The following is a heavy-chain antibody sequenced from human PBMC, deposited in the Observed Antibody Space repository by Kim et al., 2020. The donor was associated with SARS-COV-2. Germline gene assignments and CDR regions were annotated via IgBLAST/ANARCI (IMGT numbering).Heavy chain of an antibody. D-gene: IGHD5-18*01. CDR3: ARDLSQGFNYGVFDS. Sequence: AERFEGRVTITEDESTRTVYMELSSLTSEDTAIYFCARDLSQGFNYGVFDSWGQGTLVTVSS. J-gene: IGHJ4*02. V-gene: IGHV1-69*01.